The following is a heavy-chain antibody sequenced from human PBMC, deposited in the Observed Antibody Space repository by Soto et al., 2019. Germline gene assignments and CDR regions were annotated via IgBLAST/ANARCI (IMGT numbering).Heavy chain of an antibody. CDR3: ARGGGVGVAGSAAFDM. Sequence: QLHLVQSGAVVKKPGASVTVSCSASGYPVTAYYMHWVRQAPGRGLEWMGGINPATGAAKYTQTFQGCVTLARAASTSTVFMKLRGLTSKDPAVFYCARGGGVGVAGSAAFDMWGQGTLVTVSS. J-gene: IGHJ3*02. D-gene: IGHD3-3*01. CDR1: GYPVTAYY. V-gene: IGHV1-2*04. CDR2: INPATGAA.